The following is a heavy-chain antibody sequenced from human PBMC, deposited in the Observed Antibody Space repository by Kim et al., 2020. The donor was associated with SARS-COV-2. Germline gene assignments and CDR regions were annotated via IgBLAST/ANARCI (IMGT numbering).Heavy chain of an antibody. CDR3: ARGYDQLLYSYAFDI. Sequence: SETLSLTCAVSGGSISSSNWWSWVRQPPGKGLEWIGEIYHSGSTNYNPSLKSRVTISVDKSKNQFSLKLSSVTAADTAVYYCARGYDQLLYSYAFDIWGQGTMVTVSS. D-gene: IGHD2-2*02. CDR1: GGSISSSNW. CDR2: IYHSGST. V-gene: IGHV4-4*02. J-gene: IGHJ3*02.